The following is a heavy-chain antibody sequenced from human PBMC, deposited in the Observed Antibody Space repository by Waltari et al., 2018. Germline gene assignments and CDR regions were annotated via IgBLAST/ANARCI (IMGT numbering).Heavy chain of an antibody. D-gene: IGHD2-15*01. CDR3: AREPGYCRGGSCYFSGDNAYDV. CDR2: ISYSGTT. J-gene: IGHJ3*01. Sequence: QVVLQESGPGLVKPSETLSLTCSVSGDSMNNYLWTWIRQTPGKGLEWIGYISYSGTTNYNPSLKSRGTISLDTSKNQLSLKLNSVTAADSAVYYCAREPGYCRGGSCYFSGDNAYDVWGRGTMVTVSS. CDR1: GDSMNNYL. V-gene: IGHV4-59*01.